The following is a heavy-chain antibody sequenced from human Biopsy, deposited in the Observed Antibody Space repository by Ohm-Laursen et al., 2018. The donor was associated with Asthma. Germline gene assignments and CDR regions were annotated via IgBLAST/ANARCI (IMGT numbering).Heavy chain of an antibody. V-gene: IGHV3-30*03. CDR1: GFVFSQSG. CDR2: VSSDGHNK. J-gene: IGHJ3*02. D-gene: IGHD3-22*01. CDR3: ARQSGQDYGDSSGFDI. Sequence: SLRLSCAASGFVFSQSGMHWVRQAPGKGLEWVALVSSDGHNKYYEDSVKGRFTISRDNPRNRLYLQINRLTVEDSAVYFCARQSGQDYGDSSGFDIWGQGTKVAASS.